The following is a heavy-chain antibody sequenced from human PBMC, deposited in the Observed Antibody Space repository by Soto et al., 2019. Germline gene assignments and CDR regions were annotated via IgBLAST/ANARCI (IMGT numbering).Heavy chain of an antibody. Sequence: EVQLVESGGGLVQPGGSLRLSCAASGFTVSSNFMNWVRQAPGKGLEWVSVIYSGGNTYYADSVKGRFTISRHNFKNTLYLQTNSLRVEDSAVYYWARDKDYSSRSLDYWGQGTGVIVSS. CDR3: ARDKDYSSRSLDY. CDR2: IYSGGNT. J-gene: IGHJ4*02. CDR1: GFTVSSNF. D-gene: IGHD3-10*01. V-gene: IGHV3-53*04.